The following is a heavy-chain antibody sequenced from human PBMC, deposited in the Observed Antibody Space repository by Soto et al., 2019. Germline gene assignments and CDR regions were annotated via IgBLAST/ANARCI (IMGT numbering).Heavy chain of an antibody. Sequence: EVQLLESGGGLVQPGGSLRLSCAASGFTFTNYAMNWVREAPGKGLEWVSGISASGGSTYYADSVKGRFTISRDNSKNTRYLQMNSLRAEDMAVYYCAKVSGGYEPLEDYYYAMDVWGQGTTFTVSS. CDR3: AKVSGGYEPLEDYYYAMDV. D-gene: IGHD5-12*01. CDR2: ISASGGST. J-gene: IGHJ6*02. V-gene: IGHV3-23*01. CDR1: GFTFTNYA.